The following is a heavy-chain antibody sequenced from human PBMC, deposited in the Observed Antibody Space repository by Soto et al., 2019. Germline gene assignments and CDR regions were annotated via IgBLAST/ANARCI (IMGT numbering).Heavy chain of an antibody. J-gene: IGHJ4*02. CDR2: INSDGSST. Sequence: GGSLRLSCAASGFTFSSYWMHWVRQAPGKGLVWVSRINSDGSSTSYADSVKGRFTISRDNAKNTLYLQMNSLRAEDTAVYYCARARYCSGGSGDFDYWGQGTLVTVSS. CDR3: ARARYCSGGSGDFDY. D-gene: IGHD2-15*01. V-gene: IGHV3-74*01. CDR1: GFTFSSYW.